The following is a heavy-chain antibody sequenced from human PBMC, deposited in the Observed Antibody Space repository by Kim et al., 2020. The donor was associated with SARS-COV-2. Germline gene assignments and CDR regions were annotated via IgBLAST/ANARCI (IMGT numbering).Heavy chain of an antibody. V-gene: IGHV3-33*01. D-gene: IGHD1-1*01. J-gene: IGHJ4*02. CDR1: GFTFSSYG. CDR3: ARDQSGAGTTWLRGFDY. CDR2: IWHDGTNK. Sequence: GGSLRLSCAASGFTFSSYGMHWVRQAPGKGLEWVAFIWHDGTNKNYADSVKGRFTTSRDNSKNTLYLQMNSLRAEDTAVYYCARDQSGAGTTWLRGFDYWGQGTLVTVSS.